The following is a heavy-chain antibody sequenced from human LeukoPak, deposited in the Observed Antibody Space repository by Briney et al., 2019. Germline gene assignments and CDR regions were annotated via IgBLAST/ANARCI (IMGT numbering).Heavy chain of an antibody. CDR2: IYYSGST. CDR3: ARGYDSSGYFDI. J-gene: IGHJ3*02. Sequence: PETLSLTCTVSGGSISSYYWSWIRQPPGKGLEWIGYIYYSGSTNYNPSLKSRVTISVDTSKNQFSLKLSSVTAADTAVYYCARGYDSSGYFDIWGQGTMVTVSS. D-gene: IGHD3-22*01. V-gene: IGHV4-59*01. CDR1: GGSISSYY.